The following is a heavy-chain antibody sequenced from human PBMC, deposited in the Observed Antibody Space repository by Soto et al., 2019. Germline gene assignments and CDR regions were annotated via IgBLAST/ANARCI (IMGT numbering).Heavy chain of an antibody. CDR1: GYTFTSYY. V-gene: IGHV1-46*01. D-gene: IGHD3-22*01. CDR2: INPSGGST. J-gene: IGHJ3*02. CDR3: AGDPYDSSGYYYEEGAFDI. Sequence: ASVKVSCKASGYTFTSYYMHWVRQAPGQGLEWMGIINPSGGSTSYAQKFQGRVTMTRDTSTSTVYMELSSLRSEDTAVYYCAGDPYDSSGYYYEEGAFDIWGQGTMVTGSS.